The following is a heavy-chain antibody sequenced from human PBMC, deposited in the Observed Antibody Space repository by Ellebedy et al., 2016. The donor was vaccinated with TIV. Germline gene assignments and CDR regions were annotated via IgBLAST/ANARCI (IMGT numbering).Heavy chain of an antibody. J-gene: IGHJ4*02. CDR3: ARDFGAWGVATNDY. CDR2: INPNSGGT. Sequence: ASVKVSXXASGYTFTGYYMHWVRQAPGQGLEWMGWINPNSGGTNYAQKFQGWVTMTRDTSISTAYMELSRLRSDDTAVYYCARDFGAWGVATNDYWGQGTLVTVSS. CDR1: GYTFTGYY. D-gene: IGHD5-12*01. V-gene: IGHV1-2*04.